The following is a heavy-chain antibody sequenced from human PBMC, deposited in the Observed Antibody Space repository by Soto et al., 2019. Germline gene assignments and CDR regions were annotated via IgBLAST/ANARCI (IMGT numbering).Heavy chain of an antibody. CDR2: ISSSSSTI. V-gene: IGHV3-48*02. CDR1: GFTFSSYS. CDR3: ARDPAGFVRGVGPYYYYGMDV. Sequence: GGSLRLSCAASGFTFSSYSMNWVRQAPGKGLEWVSYISSSSSTIYYADSVKGRFTISRDNAKNSLYLQMNSLRDEDTAVYYCARDPAGFVRGVGPYYYYGMDVWGQGTTVTVSS. D-gene: IGHD3-10*01. J-gene: IGHJ6*02.